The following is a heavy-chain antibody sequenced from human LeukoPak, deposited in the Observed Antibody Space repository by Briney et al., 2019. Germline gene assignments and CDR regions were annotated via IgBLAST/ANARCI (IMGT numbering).Heavy chain of an antibody. D-gene: IGHD6-13*01. CDR3: ALTYSSSWYVPGYYYGMDV. Sequence: SETLSLTCTVSGGSISSYHWSWFRQAPGKGLEWIGYIYDSGSTNFNPSLKSRVTISVDTSKNQFSLKLSSVTAADTAVYYCALTYSSSWYVPGYYYGMDVWGQGTTVTVSS. V-gene: IGHV4-4*08. J-gene: IGHJ6*02. CDR1: GGSISSYH. CDR2: IYDSGST.